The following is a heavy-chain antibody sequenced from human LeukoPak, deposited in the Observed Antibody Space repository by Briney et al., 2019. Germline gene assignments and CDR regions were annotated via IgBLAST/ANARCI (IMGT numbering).Heavy chain of an antibody. D-gene: IGHD3-9*01. J-gene: IGHJ5*02. CDR2: INPSGGST. Sequence: ASVKVSCKASGYTFTSYYMHWVRQAPGQGLEWMGIINPSGGSTSYAQKFQGRVTITRNTSISTANMEPSSLRFEDTAVYYCARGLGITISYYFDPWGQGTLVTVSS. CDR1: GYTFTSYY. CDR3: ARGLGITISYYFDP. V-gene: IGHV1-46*01.